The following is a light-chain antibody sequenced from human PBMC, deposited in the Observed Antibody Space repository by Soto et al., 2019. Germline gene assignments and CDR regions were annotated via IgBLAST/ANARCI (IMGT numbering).Light chain of an antibody. CDR2: DAS. J-gene: IGKJ2*01. CDR1: LDISNY. V-gene: IGKV1-33*01. Sequence: DIQMTQSPSSLSASVGDRVTITCQARLDISNYLNWYQQKPWEAPKLLIYDASNLETGVPSRFSGSGSGTDFTVTISILQPEDIATYHCQQYDNLPPYTFGQGTKLEIK. CDR3: QQYDNLPPYT.